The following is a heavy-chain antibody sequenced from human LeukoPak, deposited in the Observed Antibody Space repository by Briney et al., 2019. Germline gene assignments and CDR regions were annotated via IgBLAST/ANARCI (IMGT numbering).Heavy chain of an antibody. J-gene: IGHJ4*02. D-gene: IGHD2-15*01. CDR3: ARALLVVATATPSAIDY. CDR1: GYTFTGYY. V-gene: IGHV1-2*02. Sequence: GASVKVSCKASGYTFTGYYMHWVRQAPGQGLEWMGWINPNSGGTNYAQKFQGRVTMTRDTSISTAYMELSRLRSDDTAVYYCARALLVVATATPSAIDYWGQGTLVTVSS. CDR2: INPNSGGT.